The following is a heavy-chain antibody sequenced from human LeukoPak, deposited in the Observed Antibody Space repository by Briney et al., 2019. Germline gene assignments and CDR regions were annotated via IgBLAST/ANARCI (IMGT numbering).Heavy chain of an antibody. CDR3: ARDSTGGGFDY. Sequence: SETLSLTCTVSGGSISSHYWSWIRQPPGKGLEWIGYIYYSGSTNYNPSLKSRVTISVDTSKNQFSLKLSSVTAADTAVYYCARDSTGGGFDYWGQGTLVTVSS. J-gene: IGHJ4*02. D-gene: IGHD3-16*01. CDR2: IYYSGST. CDR1: GGSISSHY. V-gene: IGHV4-59*11.